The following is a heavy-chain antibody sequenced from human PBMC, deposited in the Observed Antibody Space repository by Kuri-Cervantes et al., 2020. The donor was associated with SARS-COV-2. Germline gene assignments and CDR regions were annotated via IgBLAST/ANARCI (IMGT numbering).Heavy chain of an antibody. CDR1: GYTFTGYY. Sequence: ASVKVSCKASGYTFTGYYMHWVRQAPGQGLEWMGWINPNSGGTNYAQKFQGWVTMTRDTSISTAYMELSRLRSDDTAVYCCARARPRGQDIVVVPAAQKDYYYGMDVWGQGTTVTVSS. D-gene: IGHD2-2*01. CDR2: INPNSGGT. J-gene: IGHJ6*02. CDR3: ARARPRGQDIVVVPAAQKDYYYGMDV. V-gene: IGHV1-2*04.